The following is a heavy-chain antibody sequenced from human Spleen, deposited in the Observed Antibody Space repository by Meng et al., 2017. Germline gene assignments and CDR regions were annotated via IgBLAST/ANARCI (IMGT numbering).Heavy chain of an antibody. CDR2: ITGGGGVT. CDR3: GKRISGWYYMYY. Sequence: EVQLLESGGGLVQSGGPLTLSCAASGFTFNSFAMSWVRQTPGKGLEWVSAITGGGGVTYYADSVKGRFTISRDNSKNTLYLQMNSLRAEDTAVYYCGKRISGWYYMYYWGRGTLVTVSS. CDR1: GFTFNSFA. D-gene: IGHD6-19*01. V-gene: IGHV3-23*01. J-gene: IGHJ4*02.